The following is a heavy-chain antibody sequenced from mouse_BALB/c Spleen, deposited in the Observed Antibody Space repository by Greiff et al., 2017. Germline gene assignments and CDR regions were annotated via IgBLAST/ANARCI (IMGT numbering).Heavy chain of an antibody. CDR2: ISSGSSTI. D-gene: IGHD2-3*01. J-gene: IGHJ3*01. CDR3: ARERDGYYWFAY. Sequence: DVMLVESGGGLVQPGGSRKLSCAASGFTFSSFGMHWVRQAPEKGLEWVAYISSGSSTIYYADTVKGRFTISRDNPKNTLFLQMTSLRSEDTAMYYCARERDGYYWFAYWGQGTLVTVSA. V-gene: IGHV5-17*02. CDR1: GFTFSSFG.